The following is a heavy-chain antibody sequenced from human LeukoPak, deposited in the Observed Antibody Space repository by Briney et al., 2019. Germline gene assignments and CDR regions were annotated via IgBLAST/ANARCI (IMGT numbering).Heavy chain of an antibody. Sequence: PGGSLRLSCATSGFTFRNYSMHWVRQAPGKGLEWVAVIWYDGSNEYYADSVKGRFTISRDNSKNTVYLQMNSLRAEDTAVYYCANGRREAPYRTPFDYWGQGTLVTVSS. J-gene: IGHJ4*02. CDR2: IWYDGSNE. D-gene: IGHD2-2*01. V-gene: IGHV3-33*06. CDR1: GFTFRNYS. CDR3: ANGRREAPYRTPFDY.